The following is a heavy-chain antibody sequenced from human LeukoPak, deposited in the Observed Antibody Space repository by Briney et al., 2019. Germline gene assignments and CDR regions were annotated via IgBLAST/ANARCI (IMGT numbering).Heavy chain of an antibody. CDR1: VGTFSSYA. CDR2: IIPIFGTA. CDR3: ASGVTIFGVVTPFDY. V-gene: IGHV1-69*01. D-gene: IGHD3-3*01. J-gene: IGHJ4*02. Sequence: SVKVSCKASVGTFSSYAISWVRQAPGPGLECMGGIIPIFGTANYAQKFQGRVTITADESTSTAYMELSSLRSEDTAVYYCASGVTIFGVVTPFDYWGQGTLVTVSS.